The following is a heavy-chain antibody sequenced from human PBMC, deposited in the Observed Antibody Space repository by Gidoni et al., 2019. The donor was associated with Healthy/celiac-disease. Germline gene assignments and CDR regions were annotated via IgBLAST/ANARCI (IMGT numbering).Heavy chain of an antibody. CDR2: IYHSGST. V-gene: IGHV4-38-2*01. J-gene: IGHJ4*02. Sequence: QVQLQESGPGLVEHSEALSLTCAVSGYSISSGYYWGWIRQPPGKGLEWIGSIYHSGSTYYNPSLKSRVTISVDTSKNQFSLKLSSVTAADTAVYYCARSIAAAGLYYFDYWGQGTLVTVSS. D-gene: IGHD6-13*01. CDR3: ARSIAAAGLYYFDY. CDR1: GYSISSGYY.